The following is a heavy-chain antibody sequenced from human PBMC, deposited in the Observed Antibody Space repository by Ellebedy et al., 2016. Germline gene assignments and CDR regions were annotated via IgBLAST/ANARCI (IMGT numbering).Heavy chain of an antibody. Sequence: GSLRLXXTVSGGSTRNFYWSWIRQPAGKGLEWMGRIYSSGSTNYHPSLQSRVTLALDTSKNQFSLRLTSVTAADTALYYCARSFSASDDFDFWGPGTVVAVSS. CDR2: IYSSGST. CDR3: ARSFSASDDFDF. D-gene: IGHD1-26*01. J-gene: IGHJ4*02. V-gene: IGHV4-4*07. CDR1: GGSTRNFY.